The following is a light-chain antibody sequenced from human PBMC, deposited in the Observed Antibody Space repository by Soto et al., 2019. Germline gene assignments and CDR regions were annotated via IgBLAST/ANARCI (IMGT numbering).Light chain of an antibody. J-gene: IGKJ2*01. CDR1: QSLLQSNGYNY. CDR3: MQAPQSPPSY. V-gene: IGKV2-28*01. Sequence: DIVMTQSPLSLPVTPGETATISCRSSQSLLQSNGYNYLDWYLQKAGQPQQLLIYLGSLRTSGVTDRSTGSGSGTDFTLTISRMEADDVGVYYYMQAPQSPPSYFGQGTNVEIK. CDR2: LGS.